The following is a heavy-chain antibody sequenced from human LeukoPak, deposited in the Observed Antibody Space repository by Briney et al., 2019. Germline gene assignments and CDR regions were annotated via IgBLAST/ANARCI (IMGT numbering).Heavy chain of an antibody. Sequence: SGRSLRLSSAASGITFSSYGMHWVRLAPGKGLEWVAVIWYDGSNKYYADSVKGRFTISRDNSKNTLYLQMNSLRAEDTAVYYCARDGGRRESPPDYWGQGTLVTVSS. CDR1: GITFSSYG. CDR2: IWYDGSNK. V-gene: IGHV3-33*01. J-gene: IGHJ4*02. CDR3: ARDGGRRESPPDY. D-gene: IGHD1-26*01.